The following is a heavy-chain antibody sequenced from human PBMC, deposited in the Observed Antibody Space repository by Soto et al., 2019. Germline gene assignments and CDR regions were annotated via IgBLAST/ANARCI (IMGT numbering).Heavy chain of an antibody. D-gene: IGHD2-15*01. J-gene: IGHJ4*02. Sequence: GASVKVSCKASGYTFTSYDINWVRQATGQGLEWMGWMNPNSGNTGYAQKFQDRVTMTRNTSISTAYMELSSLRSEDTAVYYCATDPSHCSGGSCYWELGGLNYWGQGTLVTVSS. CDR1: GYTFTSYD. V-gene: IGHV1-8*01. CDR2: MNPNSGNT. CDR3: ATDPSHCSGGSCYWELGGLNY.